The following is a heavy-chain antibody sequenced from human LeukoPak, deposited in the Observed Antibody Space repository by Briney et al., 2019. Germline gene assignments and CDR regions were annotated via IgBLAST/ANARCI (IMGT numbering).Heavy chain of an antibody. CDR2: INGGGDST. CDR3: ARDRWMFDY. D-gene: IGHD2-2*03. J-gene: IGHJ4*02. Sequence: PGGSLRLSCAASGFTFSSNAMSWVGQAPGKGVEWVSAINGGGDSTYYADSVKGRCTISRDNSKNTLYLQMDSLRAEDTAVYYCARDRWMFDYWGQGTLVTVSS. CDR1: GFTFSSNA. V-gene: IGHV3-23*01.